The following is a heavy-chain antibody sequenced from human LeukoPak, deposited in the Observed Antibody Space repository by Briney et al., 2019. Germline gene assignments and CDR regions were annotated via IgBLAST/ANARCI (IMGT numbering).Heavy chain of an antibody. D-gene: IGHD6-19*01. J-gene: IGHJ6*02. V-gene: IGHV4-39*07. Sequence: SETLSLTCTVSGGSISSSSYYWGWIRQPPGKGLEWIGSIYYSGSTYYNPSLKSRVTISVDTSKNQFSLKLSSVTAADTAVYYCAIYQYSSGWYGDYYYGMDVWGQGTTVTVSS. CDR2: IYYSGST. CDR3: AIYQYSSGWYGDYYYGMDV. CDR1: GGSISSSSYY.